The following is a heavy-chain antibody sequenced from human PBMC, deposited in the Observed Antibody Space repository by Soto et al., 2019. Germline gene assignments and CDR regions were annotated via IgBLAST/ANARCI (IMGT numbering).Heavy chain of an antibody. CDR1: GGSFSSYV. D-gene: IGHD3-16*01. CDR2: IIPLLDIA. Sequence: QVQLVQSGAEVKKPGSSVKVSCKASGGSFSSYVISWVRQAPGQGLEWMGRIIPLLDIADYAQKFQGRVTITADKSTSTAYMELNTLRSEDTSVYYCARGPRLSLAANHIDSWGQGTLVTVSS. J-gene: IGHJ4*02. CDR3: ARGPRLSLAANHIDS. V-gene: IGHV1-69*02.